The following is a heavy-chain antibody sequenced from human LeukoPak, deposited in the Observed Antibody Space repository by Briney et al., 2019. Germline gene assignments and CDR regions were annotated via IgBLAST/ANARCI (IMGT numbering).Heavy chain of an antibody. V-gene: IGHV3-30*04. D-gene: IGHD4-17*01. CDR1: GFTFSSYA. CDR2: ISYDGSNK. CDR3: AGGRHDYGDSYDY. Sequence: GGSLRLSCAASGFTFSSYAMHWVRQAPGKGLEWVAVISYDGSNKYYADSVKGRFTISRDNSKNTLYLQMNSLRAEDTAVYYCAGGRHDYGDSYDYWGQGTLVTVSS. J-gene: IGHJ4*02.